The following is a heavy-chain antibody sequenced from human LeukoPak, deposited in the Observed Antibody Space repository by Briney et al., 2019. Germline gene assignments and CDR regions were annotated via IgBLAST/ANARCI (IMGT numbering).Heavy chain of an antibody. CDR2: INPNSGGT. V-gene: IGHV1-2*02. Sequence: ASVKVSCKASGYTFTVYYMHWVRQAPGQGREWMGWINPNSGGTNYAQKFQGRVTMTRDTSISTAYMELSRLRSDDTAVYYCARDSGGTTYYYDSSGEIDYWGQGTLVTVSS. D-gene: IGHD3-22*01. CDR3: ARDSGGTTYYYDSSGEIDY. J-gene: IGHJ4*02. CDR1: GYTFTVYY.